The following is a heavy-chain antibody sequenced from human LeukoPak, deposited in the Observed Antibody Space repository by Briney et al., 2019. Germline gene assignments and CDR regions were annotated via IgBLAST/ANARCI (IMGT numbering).Heavy chain of an antibody. J-gene: IGHJ3*02. CDR2: ISYDGSNK. Sequence: PGRSLRLSCAASGFTFSSYAMHWVRQAPGKGLEWVAVISYDGSNKYYADSVEGRFTISRDNSKNTLYLQMNSLRAEDTAVYYCARDAESYAFDIWGQGTMVTVSS. D-gene: IGHD3-10*01. CDR3: ARDAESYAFDI. V-gene: IGHV3-30-3*01. CDR1: GFTFSSYA.